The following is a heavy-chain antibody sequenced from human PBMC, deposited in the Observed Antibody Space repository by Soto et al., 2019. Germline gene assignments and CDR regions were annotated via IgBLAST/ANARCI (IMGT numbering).Heavy chain of an antibody. V-gene: IGHV1-18*01. CDR1: GYTFTSYG. D-gene: IGHD6-19*01. Sequence: ASVKVSCKASGYTFTSYGISWVRQAPGQGIEWXGWXGAXXGXTXXXQXXXGRVNMTTDTSTSTAYMELRSLRSDDTAVYYCAREDIAVAGTVFDYWGQGTLVTASS. CDR2: XGAXXGXT. CDR3: AREDIAVAGTVFDY. J-gene: IGHJ4*02.